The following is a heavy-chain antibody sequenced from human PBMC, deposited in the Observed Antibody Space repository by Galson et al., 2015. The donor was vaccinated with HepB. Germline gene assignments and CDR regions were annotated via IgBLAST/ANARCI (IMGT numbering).Heavy chain of an antibody. J-gene: IGHJ3*02. Sequence: SVKVSCKASGSTFTGYYMHWVRQAPGQGLEWMGWINPNSGGTNYAQKFQGRVTMTRDTSISTAYMELSRLRSDDTAVYYCASGVSGWYPGPFDIWGQGTMVTVSS. V-gene: IGHV1-2*02. CDR3: ASGVSGWYPGPFDI. CDR1: GSTFTGYY. D-gene: IGHD6-19*01. CDR2: INPNSGGT.